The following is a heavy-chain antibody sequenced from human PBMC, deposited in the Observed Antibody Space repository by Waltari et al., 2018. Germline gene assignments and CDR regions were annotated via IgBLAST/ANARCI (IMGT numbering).Heavy chain of an antibody. V-gene: IGHV5-51*01. Sequence: EVQLVQSGAEVKKPGESLTISCQGSGYRFPGYWIAWVRQLPGKGLEYIGIIYPDDSDVRYSPSFQGQVTISVDKSINTAYRQWSSLKASDTAMYYCGRHIYSSGWYYYFDYWGQGTLVTVSS. CDR3: GRHIYSSGWYYYFDY. D-gene: IGHD6-19*01. CDR2: IYPDDSDV. J-gene: IGHJ4*02. CDR1: GYRFPGYW.